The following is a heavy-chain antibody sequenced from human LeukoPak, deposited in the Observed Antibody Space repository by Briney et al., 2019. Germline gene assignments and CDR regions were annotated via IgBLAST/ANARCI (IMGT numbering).Heavy chain of an antibody. D-gene: IGHD6-6*01. Sequence: PGGSPRLSCVASGFTFSNYAMNWVRQAPGKGLEWVSYISSSSSTMSYADSVQGRFTISRDNARNSLFLQMSSLRAEDTALYYCARGGAARPDYWGQGTLVTVSS. CDR1: GFTFSNYA. CDR3: ARGGAARPDY. J-gene: IGHJ4*02. CDR2: ISSSSSTM. V-gene: IGHV3-48*01.